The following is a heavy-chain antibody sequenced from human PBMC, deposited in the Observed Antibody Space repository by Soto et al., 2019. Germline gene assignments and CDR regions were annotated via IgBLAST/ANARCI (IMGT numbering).Heavy chain of an antibody. Sequence: QLQLQESGPGLVKPSETLSLTCTVSGGSISSSSYYWGWIRQPPGKGLEWIGSIYYSGSTYYNPSLKSRVTISVDTSKNQFSLKLSSVTAADTAVYYCARLVYYDFWSGTDYWGQGTLVTVSS. CDR1: GGSISSSSYY. CDR3: ARLVYYDFWSGTDY. V-gene: IGHV4-39*01. D-gene: IGHD3-3*01. J-gene: IGHJ4*02. CDR2: IYYSGST.